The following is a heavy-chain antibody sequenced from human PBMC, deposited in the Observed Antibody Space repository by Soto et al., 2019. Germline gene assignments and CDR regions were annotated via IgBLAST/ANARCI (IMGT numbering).Heavy chain of an antibody. V-gene: IGHV5-51*01. D-gene: IGHD2-2*01. CDR1: GYSFTSYW. CDR3: ARLGSIVVVPAAIPRGFDP. Sequence: GESLKISCKGSGYSFTSYWIGWARQMPGKGLEWMGIIYPGDSDTRYSPSFQGQVTISADKSISTAYLQWSSLKASDTAMYYCARLGSIVVVPAAIPRGFDPWGQGTLVTVS. J-gene: IGHJ5*02. CDR2: IYPGDSDT.